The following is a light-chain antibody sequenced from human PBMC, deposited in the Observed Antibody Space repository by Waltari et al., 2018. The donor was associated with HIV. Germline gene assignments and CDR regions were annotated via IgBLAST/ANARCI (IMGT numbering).Light chain of an antibody. Sequence: SYELTQPPSVSVSPGQTASITCSGDKLGDKYACWYQQKPGQSPVLVIYQDSKRPSGIPERFSGSKSGTSAALAISGLQPEDEGDYFWAGWDDFLTGWVFGGGTRLTVL. CDR1: KLGDKY. J-gene: IGLJ3*02. V-gene: IGLV3-1*01. CDR2: QDS. CDR3: AGWDDFLTGWV.